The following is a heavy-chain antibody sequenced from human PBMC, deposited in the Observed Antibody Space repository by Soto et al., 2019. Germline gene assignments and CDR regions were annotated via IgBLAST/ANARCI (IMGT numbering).Heavy chain of an antibody. J-gene: IGHJ4*02. CDR1: GYSFTSYW. D-gene: IGHD3-16*01. CDR2: IYPGDSDT. CDR3: ARLTHGGLDH. V-gene: IGHV5-51*01. Sequence: PGESLEISCKGSGYSFTSYWIACVRQMPGKGLEWVGIIYPGDSDTRYSQSFQGQVTISADKSTTTAYLQWSTLKASDTAMFYCARLTHGGLDHWGQGTLVTVSS.